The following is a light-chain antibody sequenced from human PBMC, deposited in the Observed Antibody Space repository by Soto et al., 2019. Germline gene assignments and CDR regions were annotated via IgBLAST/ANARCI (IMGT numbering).Light chain of an antibody. V-gene: IGKV3-20*01. CDR2: GAS. CDR1: QSVSSSY. Sequence: EIVFTQSPGTLSLSPGERDTLSCRASQSVSSSYLAWYQQKPGQAPRLLIYGASNRATGIPDRFSGSGSGTDFTLTISRLEPEDFAVYYCQQYGSSETFGQGTKVDIK. J-gene: IGKJ1*01. CDR3: QQYGSSET.